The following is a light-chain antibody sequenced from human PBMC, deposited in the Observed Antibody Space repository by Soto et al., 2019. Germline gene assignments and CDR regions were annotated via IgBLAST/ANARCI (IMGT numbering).Light chain of an antibody. CDR2: GAS. CDR3: QRYNNLPRT. Sequence: EIVMTQSPSTLFLSPGERATLSCRASQSVSSNLAWYQQKPGQAPRLLIYGASTRATGIPARFSGSGSGTEFTLTICCLQSEDSAAYYCQRYNNLPRTFVQGTK. J-gene: IGKJ1*01. V-gene: IGKV3-15*01. CDR1: QSVSSN.